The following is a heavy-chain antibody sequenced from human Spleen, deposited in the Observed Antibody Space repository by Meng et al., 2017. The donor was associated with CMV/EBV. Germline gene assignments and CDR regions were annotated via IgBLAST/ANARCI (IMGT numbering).Heavy chain of an antibody. CDR3: ARDRVRRTDPIAAAGTGYYYGMDV. CDR2: IIPILGIA. V-gene: IGHV1-69*04. D-gene: IGHD6-13*01. CDR1: GGTFSNNT. Sequence: SVKVSCKASGGTFSNNTIIWVRQAPGQGLEWMGRIIPILGIANYAQKFQGRVTITADKSTSTAYMELSSLRSEDTAVYYCARDRVRRTDPIAAAGTGYYYGMDVWGQGTTVTVSS. J-gene: IGHJ6*02.